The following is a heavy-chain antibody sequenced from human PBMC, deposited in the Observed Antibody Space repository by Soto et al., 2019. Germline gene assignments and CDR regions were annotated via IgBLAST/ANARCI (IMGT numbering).Heavy chain of an antibody. Sequence: PSQTLSLTCAISGGSVCSNRAAWNCIRQSPSRGLEWLGRTYYRSKWYNDYAVSVKSRIIINPDTSKNQFSLQLNSVTPEDTAVYYCARGGSGWRFDYWGQGTLVTVSS. CDR3: ARGGSGWRFDY. J-gene: IGHJ4*02. CDR1: GGSVCSNRAA. CDR2: TYYRSKWYN. V-gene: IGHV6-1*01. D-gene: IGHD6-19*01.